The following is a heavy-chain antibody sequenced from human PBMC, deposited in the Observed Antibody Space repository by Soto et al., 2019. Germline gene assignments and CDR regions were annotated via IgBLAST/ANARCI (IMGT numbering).Heavy chain of an antibody. Sequence: GESLKISCAASGFTFSSYSMNWVRQAPGKGLEWVSYISSSSSTIYYADSVKGRFTISRDNAKNSLYLQMNSLRAEDTAVYYCARGIVVVPAAIGNFFDYWGQGTLVTVSS. J-gene: IGHJ4*02. CDR3: ARGIVVVPAAIGNFFDY. V-gene: IGHV3-48*01. D-gene: IGHD2-2*01. CDR1: GFTFSSYS. CDR2: ISSSSSTI.